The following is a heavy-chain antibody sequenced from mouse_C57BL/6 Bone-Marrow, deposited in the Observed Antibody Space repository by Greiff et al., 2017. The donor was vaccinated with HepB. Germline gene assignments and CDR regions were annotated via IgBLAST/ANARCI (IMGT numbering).Heavy chain of an antibody. CDR3: ARTSERDYDGFAY. V-gene: IGHV1-53*01. CDR2: INPSNGGT. J-gene: IGHJ3*01. D-gene: IGHD2-4*01. Sequence: VQLQQPGTELVKPGASVKLSCKASGYTFTSYWMHWVKQRPGQSLEWIGNINPSNGGTNYNEKFKSKATLTVDKSSSTAYMQLSSLTSEDSAVYYCARTSERDYDGFAYWGQGTLVTVSA. CDR1: GYTFTSYW.